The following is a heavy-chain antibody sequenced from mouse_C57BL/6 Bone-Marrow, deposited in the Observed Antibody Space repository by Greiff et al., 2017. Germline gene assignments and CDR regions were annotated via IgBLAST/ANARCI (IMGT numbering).Heavy chain of an antibody. CDR2: IDPSDSYT. CDR1: GYTFTSYW. J-gene: IGHJ2*01. Sequence: QVQLQQPGAELVMPGASVKLSCKASGYTFTSYWMHWVKQRPGQGLEWIGEIDPSDSYTNYNQKFKGKSTLTVDKSSSTAYMQLSSLTSEDSAVYCCAREGFRTVVGRFDYWGQGTTLTVSS. V-gene: IGHV1-69*01. CDR3: AREGFRTVVGRFDY. D-gene: IGHD1-1*01.